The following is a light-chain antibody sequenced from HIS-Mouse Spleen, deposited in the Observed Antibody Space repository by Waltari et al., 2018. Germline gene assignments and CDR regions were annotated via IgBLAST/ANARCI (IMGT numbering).Light chain of an antibody. Sequence: QSALTQPASVSGSPGQSITIPCTGTSSHVGRYNLVPWYQQHPGKAPKLMIYEGSKRPSGVSNRFSGSKSGNTASLTISGLQAEDEADYYCCSYAGSSTFVFGGGTKLTVL. CDR2: EGS. CDR1: SSHVGRYNL. J-gene: IGLJ3*02. V-gene: IGLV2-23*03. CDR3: CSYAGSSTFV.